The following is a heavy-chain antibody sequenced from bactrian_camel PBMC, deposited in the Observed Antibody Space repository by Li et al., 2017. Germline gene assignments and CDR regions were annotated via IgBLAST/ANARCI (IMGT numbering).Heavy chain of an antibody. V-gene: IGHV3-2*01. Sequence: VQLVESGGGSVQAGGSLKLSCLASGYTSTPNCMGWFRQAPGAEREEVAKIYFLGGATIYSESVKGRFTISTDNAKNTLYLQMNSLKAEDSGVYYCATGDRFTGYNAWGQGTQVTVS. CDR3: ATGDRFTGYNA. J-gene: IGHJ6*01. D-gene: IGHD5*01. CDR1: GYTSTPNC. CDR2: IYFLGGAT.